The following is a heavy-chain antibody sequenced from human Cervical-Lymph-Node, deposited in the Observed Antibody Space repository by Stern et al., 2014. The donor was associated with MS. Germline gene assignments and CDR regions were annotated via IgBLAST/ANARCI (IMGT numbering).Heavy chain of an antibody. D-gene: IGHD5-12*01. CDR2: IIPIFGSA. CDR3: TREAIGHSGSFDF. V-gene: IGHV1-69*01. CDR1: GGTFGSFG. Sequence: VQLVESGAEVKKPGSLVKVSCRASGGTFGSFGVNWVRQAPGQGLEWMGGIIPIFGSANYAQRLQGSVTSTADDSTTTVYIELNSLTAYDTAVYFCTREAIGHSGSFDFWGQGTLVTVSS. J-gene: IGHJ4*02.